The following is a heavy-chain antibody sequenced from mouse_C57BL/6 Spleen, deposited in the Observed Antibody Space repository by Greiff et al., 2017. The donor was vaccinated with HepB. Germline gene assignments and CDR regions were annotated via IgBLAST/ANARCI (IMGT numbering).Heavy chain of an antibody. CDR3: ARQTVDEYDWFAY. Sequence: EVMLVESGGDLVKPGGSLKLSCAASGFTFSSYGMSWVRQTPDKRLEWVATISSGGSYTYYPDSVKGRFPISRDNAKNTLYLQMSSLKAEDTAIYYCARQTVDEYDWFAYWGQGTLVTVSA. CDR2: ISSGGSYT. V-gene: IGHV5-6*02. D-gene: IGHD2-4*01. CDR1: GFTFSSYG. J-gene: IGHJ3*01.